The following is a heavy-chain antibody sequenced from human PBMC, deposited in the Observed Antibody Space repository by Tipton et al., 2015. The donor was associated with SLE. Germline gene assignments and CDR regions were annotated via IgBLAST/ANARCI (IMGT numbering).Heavy chain of an antibody. Sequence: QSGAEVKKPGASVKVSCKASGYTFTDYGISWVRQAPGQGLEWMGWISAYNGNTNYAQKLQGRVTMTTDTSTSTAYMELRSLRSDDTAVYYCARDQKQQLAPGAFDIWGQGTMVTVSS. CDR3: ARDQKQQLAPGAFDI. CDR1: GYTFTDYG. V-gene: IGHV1-18*04. CDR2: ISAYNGNT. D-gene: IGHD6-13*01. J-gene: IGHJ3*02.